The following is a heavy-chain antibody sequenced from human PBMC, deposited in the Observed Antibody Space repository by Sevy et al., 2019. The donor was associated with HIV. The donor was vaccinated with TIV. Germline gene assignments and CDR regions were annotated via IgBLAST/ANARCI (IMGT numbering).Heavy chain of an antibody. Sequence: GSLRLSCVASGFTFSNYGMHWVRQAPGKGLEWVAVMSYDGRNKYYVDSVKGRFTISRDNSKNTLYLQMNSLRAEDTAVYYCAKTSVAGTSKLYYFDYWGQGTLVTVSS. CDR1: GFTFSNYG. D-gene: IGHD6-19*01. J-gene: IGHJ4*02. CDR3: AKTSVAGTSKLYYFDY. CDR2: MSYDGRNK. V-gene: IGHV3-30*18.